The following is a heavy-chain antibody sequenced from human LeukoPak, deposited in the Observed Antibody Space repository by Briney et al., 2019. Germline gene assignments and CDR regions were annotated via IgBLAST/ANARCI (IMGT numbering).Heavy chain of an antibody. CDR3: TQSNY. CDR2: IRSKADNYAT. J-gene: IGHJ4*02. CDR1: GFTCSGSP. Sequence: GGSLRLSCAASGFTCSGSPSLWVRQASGKGLEWVGRIRSKADNYATAYAASVQGRCTISRDDSKSTAYLQLNSLKTEDTAVYYCTQSNYWGQGALVTVSS. V-gene: IGHV3-73*01.